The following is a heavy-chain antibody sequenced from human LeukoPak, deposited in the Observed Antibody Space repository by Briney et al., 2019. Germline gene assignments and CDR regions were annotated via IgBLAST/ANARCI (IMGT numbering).Heavy chain of an antibody. V-gene: IGHV3-9*01. CDR2: ISWNSGSI. D-gene: IGHD4-17*01. CDR3: AKDIVGDYVGGIDY. Sequence: PGRSLRLSCAASGFTFDDYAMHWVRQAPGKGLEWVSGISWNSGSIGYADSVKGRFTISRDNAKNSLYLQMNSLRAEDTALYYCAKDIVGDYVGGIDYWGQGTLVTVSS. J-gene: IGHJ4*02. CDR1: GFTFDDYA.